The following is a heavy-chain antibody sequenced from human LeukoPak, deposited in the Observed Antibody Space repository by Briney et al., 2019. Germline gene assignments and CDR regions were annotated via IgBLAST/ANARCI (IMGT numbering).Heavy chain of an antibody. CDR2: ISSSSITI. V-gene: IGHV3-48*01. J-gene: IGHJ3*02. CDR1: GFTFSSYS. D-gene: IGHD5-24*01. CDR3: ARGGMATNKFPDAFDI. Sequence: GGSLRLSCAASGFTFSSYSMNWVRQAPGKGLEWVSYISSSSITIYYADSVKGRSTISRDNAKNSLYLQMNSLRAEDTAVYYCARGGMATNKFPDAFDIWGQGTMVTVSS.